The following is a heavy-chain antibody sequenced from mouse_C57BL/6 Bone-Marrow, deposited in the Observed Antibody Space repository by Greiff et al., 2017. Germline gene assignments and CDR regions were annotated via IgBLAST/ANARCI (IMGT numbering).Heavy chain of an antibody. D-gene: IGHD2-1*01. CDR3: ARRVGNYLAWFAY. J-gene: IGHJ3*01. CDR1: GYTFTSYG. V-gene: IGHV1-81*01. CDR2: IYPRSGNT. Sequence: QVQLQQSGAELARPGASVKLSCKASGYTFTSYGISWVKQRTGQGLEWIGEIYPRSGNTYYNEKFKGKATLTADKSSSTAYMELRSLTSEDSAVYFCARRVGNYLAWFAYWGQGTLVTVSA.